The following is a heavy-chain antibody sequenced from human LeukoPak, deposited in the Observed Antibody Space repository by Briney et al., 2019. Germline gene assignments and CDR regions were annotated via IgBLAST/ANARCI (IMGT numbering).Heavy chain of an antibody. D-gene: IGHD3-22*01. CDR1: GYTFTGYY. Sequence: ASVKVSCKASGYTFTGYYMHWVRQAPGQGLEWMGWINPNSGGTSYAQKFQGRVTMTRDTSISTAYMELSRLRSDDTAVYYCARVRSYYDSSGYLEEYWGQGTLVTVSS. CDR3: ARVRSYYDSSGYLEEY. CDR2: INPNSGGT. V-gene: IGHV1-2*02. J-gene: IGHJ4*02.